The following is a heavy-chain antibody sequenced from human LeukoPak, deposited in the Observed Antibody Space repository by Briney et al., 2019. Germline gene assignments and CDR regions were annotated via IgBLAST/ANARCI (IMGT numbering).Heavy chain of an antibody. CDR3: QTVTTSDAFDI. CDR1: GGTFSSYA. D-gene: IGHD4-17*01. CDR2: IIPIFGTA. Sequence: SVKVSCKASGGTFSSYAISWVRRAPGQGLEWMGGIIPIFGTANYAQKFQGRVTITADESTSTAYMELSSLRSEDTAVYYCQTVTTSDAFDIWGQGTMVTVSS. V-gene: IGHV1-69*01. J-gene: IGHJ3*02.